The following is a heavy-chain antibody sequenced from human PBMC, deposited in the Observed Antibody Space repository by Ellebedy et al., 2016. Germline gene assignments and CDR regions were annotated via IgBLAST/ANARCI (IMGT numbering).Heavy chain of an antibody. CDR1: GYTFTGYY. D-gene: IGHD5-24*01. Sequence: ASVKVSCKASGYTFTGYYMHWVRQAPGQGLEWMGWINPNSGGTNYAQKFQDWVTMTRDTSISTAYMELSRLRSDDTADYYCARQEMATIGDSFDIWGQGTMVTVSS. J-gene: IGHJ3*02. V-gene: IGHV1-2*04. CDR2: INPNSGGT. CDR3: ARQEMATIGDSFDI.